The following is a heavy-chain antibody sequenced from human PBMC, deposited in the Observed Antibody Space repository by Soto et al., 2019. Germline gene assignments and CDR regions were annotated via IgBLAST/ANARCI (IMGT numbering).Heavy chain of an antibody. CDR3: ARGRMGIAARRALDY. V-gene: IGHV4-34*01. D-gene: IGHD6-6*01. J-gene: IGHJ4*02. CDR1: GGSFSGYY. Sequence: QVQLQQWGAGVLKPSETLSLTCAVYGGSFSGYYWSWLRQPPGKGLEWIGDINHSGSTNYNPSLNRRVTTSVYTSKNQFHLKLSSVTAADTAVYYCARGRMGIAARRALDYCGQGTLVTVSS. CDR2: INHSGST.